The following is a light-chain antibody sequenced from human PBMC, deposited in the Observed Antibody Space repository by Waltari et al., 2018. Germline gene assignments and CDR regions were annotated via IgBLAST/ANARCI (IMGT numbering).Light chain of an antibody. CDR3: QQYYNWPYT. Sequence: EIVMTQSPATLSVSPGERATLSCRASQSVASNLAWYQQKPGQPPRLRLYGASTRATGVPARFSGSGSGTEFTLTISSLQSADFAVYYCQQYYNWPYTFGQGTKLEIK. CDR1: QSVASN. V-gene: IGKV3-15*01. CDR2: GAS. J-gene: IGKJ2*01.